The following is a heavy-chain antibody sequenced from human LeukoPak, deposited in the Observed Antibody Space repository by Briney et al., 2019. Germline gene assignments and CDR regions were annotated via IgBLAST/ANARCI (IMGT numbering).Heavy chain of an antibody. CDR1: GFTFSSYA. D-gene: IGHD2-2*01. Sequence: GGSLRLSCAASGFTFSSYAMSWVRQAPGKGLEWVSAISGSGGSTYYADSVKGRFTISRDNSKNTLYLQMNSLRAEDTAVYYCAKDAVVQAAILYAEYFQHWGQGTLVTVSS. CDR2: ISGSGGST. CDR3: AKDAVVQAAILYAEYFQH. V-gene: IGHV3-23*01. J-gene: IGHJ1*01.